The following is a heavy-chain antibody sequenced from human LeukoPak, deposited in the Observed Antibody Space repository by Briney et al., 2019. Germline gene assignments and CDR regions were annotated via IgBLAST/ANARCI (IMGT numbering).Heavy chain of an antibody. J-gene: IGHJ6*03. Sequence: PSETLSLTCTVSGGSISSGDYYWSWIRQPPGKDLEWIGYINYSGSTYYNPSLKSRVTKSVDTSKNQFSLKLSSVTAADTAVYYCARSSTSPGAYYYYYMDVRGKGTTVTVSS. CDR2: INYSGST. V-gene: IGHV4-30-4*08. CDR1: GGSISSGDYY. D-gene: IGHD2-2*01. CDR3: ARSSTSPGAYYYYYMDV.